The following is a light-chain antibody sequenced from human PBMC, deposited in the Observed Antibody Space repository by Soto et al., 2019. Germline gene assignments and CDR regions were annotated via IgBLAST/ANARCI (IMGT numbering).Light chain of an antibody. CDR3: QQHFSYWT. CDR1: QSVSAW. Sequence: DIQMTQSPSTLSASVGDRVTITCRASQSVSAWLAWYQQKPGKAPKLLIYKASSLEQGVPSRFSGSGSGTEFTLNISSLQPDDFATYYCQQHFSYWTFGQGTKVEIK. V-gene: IGKV1-5*03. CDR2: KAS. J-gene: IGKJ1*01.